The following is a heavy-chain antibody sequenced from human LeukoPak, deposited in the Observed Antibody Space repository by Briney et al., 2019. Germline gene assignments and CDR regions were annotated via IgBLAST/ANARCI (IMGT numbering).Heavy chain of an antibody. CDR3: ARGAYCSGGSCSSGWFDP. D-gene: IGHD2-15*01. CDR2: MNPNGGNT. J-gene: IGHJ5*02. V-gene: IGHV1-8*03. Sequence: ASVNLSCNASGYTFASYDISWVRQATGQGLEWVGCMNPNGGNTGYSHKLQGRVTITRDTSINTAYMELSSMRSEDTAVYYCARGAYCSGGSCSSGWFDPWGQGTLVSVSS. CDR1: GYTFASYD.